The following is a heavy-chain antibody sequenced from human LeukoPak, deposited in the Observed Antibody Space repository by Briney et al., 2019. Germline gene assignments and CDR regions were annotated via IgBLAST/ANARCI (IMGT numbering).Heavy chain of an antibody. CDR2: IYYSGSN. Sequence: PSEALSLTCTVSGGSISSYYWSWIRQPPGKGLEWIGYIYYSGSNNYKTSLKSRVTISVDTSKNQFSLKRSSVTAADTAAYYCARDYSGSYYYYYMDVWGKGTTVTVSS. CDR3: ARDYSGSYYYYYMDV. J-gene: IGHJ6*03. V-gene: IGHV4-59*01. D-gene: IGHD1-26*01. CDR1: GGSISSYY.